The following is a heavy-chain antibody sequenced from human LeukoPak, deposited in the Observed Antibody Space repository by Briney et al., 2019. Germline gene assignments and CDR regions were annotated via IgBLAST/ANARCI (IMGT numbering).Heavy chain of an antibody. Sequence: ASVKVSCKASGYTFTGYYMHWVRQAPGQGLEWMGWINPNSGGTNYAQKFQGRVTMTRDTSISTAYMELSRLRSDDTAVYHCARDLDYYDSSGYWGQGTLVTVSS. D-gene: IGHD3-22*01. CDR1: GYTFTGYY. V-gene: IGHV1-2*02. CDR2: INPNSGGT. CDR3: ARDLDYYDSSGY. J-gene: IGHJ4*02.